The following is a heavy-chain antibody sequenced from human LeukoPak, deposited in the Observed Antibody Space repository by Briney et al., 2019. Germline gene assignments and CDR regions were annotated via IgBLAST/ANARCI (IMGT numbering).Heavy chain of an antibody. CDR1: GFKFDDYA. Sequence: GGSLRLSCAASGFKFDDYAMHWVRQVPGKGLEWVSGISWNSGLIDYADSVKGRFSISRDNAKNSLYLQMNSLKAEDTALYYCAKERSRAIDYWGQGTLVTVSS. V-gene: IGHV3-9*01. J-gene: IGHJ4*02. D-gene: IGHD2-2*01. CDR2: ISWNSGLI. CDR3: AKERSRAIDY.